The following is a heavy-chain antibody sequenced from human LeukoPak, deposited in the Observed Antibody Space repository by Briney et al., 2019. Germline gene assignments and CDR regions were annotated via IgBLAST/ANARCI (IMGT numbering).Heavy chain of an antibody. V-gene: IGHV3-53*05. CDR2: IYSGGST. J-gene: IGHJ4*02. Sequence: GGSLRLSCAASGFTVSSNYMSWVRQAPGKGLEWVSVIYSGGSTYYAGSVKGRLTISRDNSKNTLYLQMNSLRAEDTAVYYCARAPYSSSWYLDYWGQGTLVTVSS. CDR1: GFTVSSNY. D-gene: IGHD6-13*01. CDR3: ARAPYSSSWYLDY.